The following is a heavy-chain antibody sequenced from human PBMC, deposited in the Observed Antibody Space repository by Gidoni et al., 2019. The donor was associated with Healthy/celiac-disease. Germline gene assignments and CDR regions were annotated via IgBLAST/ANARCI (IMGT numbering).Heavy chain of an antibody. CDR3: ARALGYGDYRDYFDY. CDR2: IIPIFGKA. Sequence: HVQLVQSGAGVTNPGSSAKVSCNAYVGPFSSYAISWVRQVPGKGLEWMGGIIPIFGKANYAKKFEGRVTITAEESTSTAYMELSSLRSEDTAVYYCARALGYGDYRDYFDYWGQGTLVTVSS. J-gene: IGHJ4*02. V-gene: IGHV1-69*12. CDR1: VGPFSSYA. D-gene: IGHD4-17*01.